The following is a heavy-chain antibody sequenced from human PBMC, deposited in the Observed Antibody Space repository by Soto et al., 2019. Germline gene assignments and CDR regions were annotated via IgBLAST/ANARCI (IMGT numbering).Heavy chain of an antibody. Sequence: QVQLVQSGAEVKKPGASVTVSCKTSGYTFSNYGINWVRQAPGQGLEWEGWIRGYNGNTNYAQTVQGRVTMTTDTSTGTVYMELRSLKSDDTAIYYCSRFIMVGGWFDPNYYHGMDFWGQGTTVTVSS. CDR3: SRFIMVGGWFDPNYYHGMDF. J-gene: IGHJ6*02. D-gene: IGHD6-19*01. CDR1: GYTFSNYG. V-gene: IGHV1-18*01. CDR2: IRGYNGNT.